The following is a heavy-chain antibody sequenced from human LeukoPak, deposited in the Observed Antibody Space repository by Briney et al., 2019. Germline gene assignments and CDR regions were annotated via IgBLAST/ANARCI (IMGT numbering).Heavy chain of an antibody. Sequence: SETLSLTCTVSGGSISSYYWSWIRQPPGKGLEWIGYVYYSGSTNYNPSLKSRVTISVDTSKNQFSLKLSSVTAADTAVYYCARDFRGKGFDYWGQGTLVTVSS. CDR1: GGSISSYY. J-gene: IGHJ4*02. V-gene: IGHV4-59*01. D-gene: IGHD4-23*01. CDR2: VYYSGST. CDR3: ARDFRGKGFDY.